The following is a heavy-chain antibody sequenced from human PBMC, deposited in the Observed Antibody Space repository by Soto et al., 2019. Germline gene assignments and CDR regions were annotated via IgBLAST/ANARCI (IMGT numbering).Heavy chain of an antibody. Sequence: GASVKVSCKASGYLFTAYSMHWVRLAPGQGLEWMGVVNPSGGSTKYAQNFQGRVTMTRDTSTTTIYMELSSLRSDDTAIYYCPREENCSGGTCYSEYFHRWGQGTLVTVSS. J-gene: IGHJ1*01. CDR2: VNPSGGST. CDR3: PREENCSGGTCYSEYFHR. D-gene: IGHD2-15*01. V-gene: IGHV1-46*01. CDR1: GYLFTAYS.